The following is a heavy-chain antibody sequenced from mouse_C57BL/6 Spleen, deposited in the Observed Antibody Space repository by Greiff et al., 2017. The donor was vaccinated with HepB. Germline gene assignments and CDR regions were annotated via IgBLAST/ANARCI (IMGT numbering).Heavy chain of an antibody. CDR2: ISSGSSTI. CDR1: GFTFSDYG. CDR3: ASTTAQATAWFAY. V-gene: IGHV5-17*01. D-gene: IGHD3-2*02. J-gene: IGHJ3*01. Sequence: VQLKESGGGLVKPGGSLKLSCAASGFTFSDYGMHWVRQAPEKGLEWVAYISSGSSTIYYADTVKGRFTISRDNAKNTLFLQMTSLRSEDTAMYYCASTTAQATAWFAYWGQGTLVTVSA.